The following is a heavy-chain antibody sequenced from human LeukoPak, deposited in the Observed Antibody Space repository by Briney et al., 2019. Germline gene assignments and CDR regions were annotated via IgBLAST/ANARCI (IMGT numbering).Heavy chain of an antibody. Sequence: GGSLQISCEGSGYSFTSSWIGWVRQLPGKGLEGMGIIYPGDSDIRYSPSFQGQVTISADKSITTAYLQWSSLKASDTAIYYCARGLYCSGGSCRFDYWGQGTLVTVSS. V-gene: IGHV5-51*01. CDR2: IYPGDSDI. CDR3: ARGLYCSGGSCRFDY. D-gene: IGHD2-15*01. J-gene: IGHJ4*02. CDR1: GYSFTSSW.